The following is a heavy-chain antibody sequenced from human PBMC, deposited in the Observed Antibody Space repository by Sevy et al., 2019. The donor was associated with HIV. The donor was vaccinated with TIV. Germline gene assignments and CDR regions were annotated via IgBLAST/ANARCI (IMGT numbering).Heavy chain of an antibody. J-gene: IGHJ6*02. CDR1: GYTFTGYY. D-gene: IGHD6-19*01. CDR2: INPNSGGT. CDR3: ARHGRNTGIAVAGGDV. Sequence: ASVKVSCKASGYTFTGYYMHWVRQAPGQGLEWMGWINPNSGGTNCAQKFQGRVTMTRDTSNSTTYMELSRLRSDDTAVYYCARHGRNTGIAVAGGDVWGQGTTVTVSS. V-gene: IGHV1-2*02.